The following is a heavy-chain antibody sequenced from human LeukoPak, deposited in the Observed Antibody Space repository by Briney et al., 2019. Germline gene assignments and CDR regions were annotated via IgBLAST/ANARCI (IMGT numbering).Heavy chain of an antibody. D-gene: IGHD2-15*01. Sequence: AGGSLRLSCAASGFTFSSCAMSWVRQAPGKGLEWVSGISDSGGSTYYADSVKGRFTISRDSSKNSLYLQMNGLRAEDTAVYYCAKDWGYCSGGRCYSGWFDPWGQGTLVTVSS. CDR2: ISDSGGST. J-gene: IGHJ5*02. CDR3: AKDWGYCSGGRCYSGWFDP. CDR1: GFTFSSCA. V-gene: IGHV3-23*01.